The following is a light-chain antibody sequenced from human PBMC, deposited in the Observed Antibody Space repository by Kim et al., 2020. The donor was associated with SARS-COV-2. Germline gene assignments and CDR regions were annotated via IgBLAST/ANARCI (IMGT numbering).Light chain of an antibody. Sequence: EVVFTQSPGTLSLSPGERATLSCRASQSVSSSYLAWYQQKPGQAPRLLIYGASSRATGIPDRFSGSGSGTDFTLTISRLEPEDFAVYYCQQYGGSPATFGQGTKVDIK. CDR1: QSVSSSY. V-gene: IGKV3-20*01. CDR2: GAS. J-gene: IGKJ1*01. CDR3: QQYGGSPAT.